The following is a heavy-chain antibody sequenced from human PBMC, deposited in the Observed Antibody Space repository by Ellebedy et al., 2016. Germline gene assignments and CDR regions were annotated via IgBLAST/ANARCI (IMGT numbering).Heavy chain of an antibody. CDR2: INAGNGNT. D-gene: IGHD2-15*01. J-gene: IGHJ4*02. CDR3: ARVVRVCSGGRWYPGPFDY. V-gene: IGHV1-3*01. CDR1: GYTFTSYA. Sequence: ASVKVSCKASGYTFTSYAMHWVRQAPGQRLEWMGWINAGNGNTKYSQKFQGRVTITRDKSAITAYMELKSLRSEDTAVYYCARVVRVCSGGRWYPGPFDYWGQGTLVTVSS.